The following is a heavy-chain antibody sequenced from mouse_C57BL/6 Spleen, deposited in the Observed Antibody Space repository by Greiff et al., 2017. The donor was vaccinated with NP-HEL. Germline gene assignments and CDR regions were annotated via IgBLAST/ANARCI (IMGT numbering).Heavy chain of an antibody. CDR2: ISNGGGST. CDR1: GFTFSDYY. CDR3: ARGGPTTGAMDY. V-gene: IGHV5-12*01. Sequence: EVMLVESGGGLVQPGGSLKLSCAASGFTFSDYYMYWVRQTPEKRLEWVAYISNGGGSTYYPDTVKGRFTISRDNAKNTLYLQMSRWKSEDTAMYYCARGGPTTGAMDYWGQGTSVTVSS. D-gene: IGHD1-1*01. J-gene: IGHJ4*01.